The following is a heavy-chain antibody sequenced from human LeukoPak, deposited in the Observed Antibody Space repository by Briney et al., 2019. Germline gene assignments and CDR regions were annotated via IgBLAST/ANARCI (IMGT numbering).Heavy chain of an antibody. CDR1: GGSISSYY. CDR2: IYYSGST. J-gene: IGHJ5*02. CDR3: ARDDPTILSFDP. Sequence: SETLSLTCTVSGGSISSYYWSWIRQPPGKGLEWIGYIYYSGSTNYNPSLKSRVTISVDTSKNQFSLKLSSVTAADTAVYYCARDDPTILSFDPWGQGTLVTVSS. V-gene: IGHV4-59*01. D-gene: IGHD3-9*01.